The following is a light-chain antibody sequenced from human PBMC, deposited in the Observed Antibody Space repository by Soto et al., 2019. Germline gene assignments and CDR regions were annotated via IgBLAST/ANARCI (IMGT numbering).Light chain of an antibody. CDR1: QDISTY. J-gene: IGKJ5*01. CDR3: QNYNCAPIT. Sequence: DIQLTQSPSSLSASVGDRVTLTCRASQDISTYLAWYQQKPGKVPKLLIYTVSTLQFGVPSRFSGSGSGTGFTLTIVALHPEEVATYYCQNYNCAPITFGQGTRLEV. V-gene: IGKV1-27*01. CDR2: TVS.